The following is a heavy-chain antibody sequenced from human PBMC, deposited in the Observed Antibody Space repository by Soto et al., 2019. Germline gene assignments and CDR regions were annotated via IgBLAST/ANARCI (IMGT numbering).Heavy chain of an antibody. D-gene: IGHD3-10*01. V-gene: IGHV1-18*01. CDR1: GYTFTSYG. J-gene: IGHJ4*02. CDR3: ARERSYYHFDY. Sequence: AASAKVSCKASGYTFTSYGISWVRQAPGQGLEWMGWISAYNGNTNYAQKLQGRVTMTTDTSTSTAYMELRSLRSDDTAVYYCARERSYYHFDYWGQGTLVTVSS. CDR2: ISAYNGNT.